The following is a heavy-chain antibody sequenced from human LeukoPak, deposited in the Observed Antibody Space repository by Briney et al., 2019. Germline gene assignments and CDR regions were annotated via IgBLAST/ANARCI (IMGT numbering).Heavy chain of an antibody. CDR1: GGSISSYY. J-gene: IGHJ4*02. CDR3: ARGGLEYQLQSYFDY. V-gene: IGHV4-59*01. CDR2: IYYSGST. Sequence: ETLSLTCTVSGGSISSYYWSWIRQPPGKGLEWIGYIYYSGSTNFNPSLKSRVTISVDTSKNQFSLKLSSVTAADTAVYYCARGGLEYQLQSYFDYWGQGTLVTVSS. D-gene: IGHD2-2*01.